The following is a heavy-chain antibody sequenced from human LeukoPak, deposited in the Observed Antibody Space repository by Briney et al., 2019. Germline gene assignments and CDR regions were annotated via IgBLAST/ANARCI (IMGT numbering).Heavy chain of an antibody. Sequence: PSETLSLTCTVSGGSISSSSYYWGWLRQPPGKGLEWIGSIYYSGSTYYNPSLKSRVTISVDTSKNQFSLKLSSVTAADTAVYYCARDEGSSHAVGDWGQGTLVTVSS. CDR1: GGSISSSSYY. J-gene: IGHJ4*02. CDR2: IYYSGST. D-gene: IGHD6-6*01. CDR3: ARDEGSSHAVGD. V-gene: IGHV4-39*07.